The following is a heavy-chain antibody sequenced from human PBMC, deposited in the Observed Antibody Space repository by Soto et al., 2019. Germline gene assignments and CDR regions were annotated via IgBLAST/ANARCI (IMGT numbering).Heavy chain of an antibody. V-gene: IGHV5-51*01. CDR1: GYSFTNYW. D-gene: IGHD1-1*01. CDR2: VYPGDSNS. CDR3: ARLPSNTWTSYFDS. J-gene: IGHJ4*02. Sequence: PGESLKISCKGSGYSFTNYWIGWVRQMPGKGLEWMGIVYPGDSNSRYRPSFQGQVTISADNSISTAYLQWSSLQASDTAMYYCARLPSNTWTSYFDSWGQGTLVTVSS.